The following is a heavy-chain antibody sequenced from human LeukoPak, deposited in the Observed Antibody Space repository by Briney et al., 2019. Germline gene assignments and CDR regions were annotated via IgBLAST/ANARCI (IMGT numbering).Heavy chain of an antibody. CDR2: INHSGRT. D-gene: IGHD6-13*01. CDR3: ARFGMGADWDYSSSWYPYFDY. J-gene: IGHJ4*02. CDR1: GGSISISSYY. Sequence: PSQTLSLTCTVSGGSISISSYYWGWIRQPPGKWLEWIGKINHSGRTNYNPPLKSRVTISVDTSKNQFSLKLSSVTAADTAVYYCARFGMGADWDYSSSWYPYFDYWGQGTLVTVSS. V-gene: IGHV4-39*07.